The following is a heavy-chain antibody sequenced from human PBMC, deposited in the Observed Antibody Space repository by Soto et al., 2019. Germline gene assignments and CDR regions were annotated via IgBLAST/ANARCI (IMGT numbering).Heavy chain of an antibody. CDR2: IDPSDSYT. CDR1: GYSFTSYW. Sequence: PGESLKISCKGSGYSFTSYWISWVRQMPGKGLEWMGRIDPSDSYTNYSPSFQGHVTISADKSISTAYLQWSSLKASDTAMYYCARQLIGYCSSTSCPNHYGVDVWGQGTTVTVSS. J-gene: IGHJ6*02. D-gene: IGHD2-2*01. CDR3: ARQLIGYCSSTSCPNHYGVDV. V-gene: IGHV5-10-1*01.